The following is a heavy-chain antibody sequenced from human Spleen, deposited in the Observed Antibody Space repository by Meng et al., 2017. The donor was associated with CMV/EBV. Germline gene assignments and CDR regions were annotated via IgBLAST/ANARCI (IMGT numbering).Heavy chain of an antibody. Sequence: GESLKISCAASGFTFSSYAMSWVRQAPGKGLEWVSAISGSGGSTYYPDSVRGRFTISGDNSKNTLYLQMNSLRAEDTAVYYCAKEPSGEGWFDPWGQGTLVTVSS. J-gene: IGHJ5*02. CDR1: GFTFSSYA. CDR2: ISGSGGST. D-gene: IGHD1-26*01. CDR3: AKEPSGEGWFDP. V-gene: IGHV3-23*01.